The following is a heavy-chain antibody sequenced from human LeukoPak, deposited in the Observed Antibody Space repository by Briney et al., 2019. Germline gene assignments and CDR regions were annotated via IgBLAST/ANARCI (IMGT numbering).Heavy chain of an antibody. CDR3: ASGSYSSGWYLSY. D-gene: IGHD6-19*01. CDR1: GFTFSSYS. J-gene: IGHJ4*02. Sequence: PGGSLRLSCAASGFTFSSYSMNWVRQAPGKGLEWVSSISRSSCYIYYADSVKGRFTISRDNAKNSLYLQMNSVRAEDTAVYYCASGSYSSGWYLSYWGLGTQVTVSS. CDR2: ISRSSCYI. V-gene: IGHV3-21*01.